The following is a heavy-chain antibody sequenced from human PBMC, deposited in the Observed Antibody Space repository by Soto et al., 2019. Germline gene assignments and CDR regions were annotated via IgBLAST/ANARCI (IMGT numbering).Heavy chain of an antibody. J-gene: IGHJ4*02. CDR3: ARGRWELPTHTIGFDY. D-gene: IGHD1-26*01. CDR2: ISSSSSTI. Sequence: PGGSLRLSCAASGFTFSSYSMNWVRQAPGKGLKWVSYISSSSSTIYYADSVKGRFTISRDNAKNSLYLQMNSLRDEDTVVYYCARGRWELPTHTIGFDYWGQGTLVTVSS. V-gene: IGHV3-48*02. CDR1: GFTFSSYS.